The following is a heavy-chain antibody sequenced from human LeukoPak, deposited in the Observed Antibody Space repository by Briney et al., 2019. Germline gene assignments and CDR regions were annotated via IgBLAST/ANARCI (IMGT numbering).Heavy chain of an antibody. J-gene: IGHJ4*02. V-gene: IGHV5-51*01. CDR3: ASSSYDFWSGYSDY. D-gene: IGHD3-3*01. CDR2: IYPGDSDT. Sequence: GESLKISXKGSGYSFTSYWIGWVRQMPGKGLEWMGIIYPGDSDTTYSPSFQGHGTILADKSISTVYLQWSSLKASDTAMYYCASSSYDFWSGYSDYWGQGTLVTVSS. CDR1: GYSFTSYW.